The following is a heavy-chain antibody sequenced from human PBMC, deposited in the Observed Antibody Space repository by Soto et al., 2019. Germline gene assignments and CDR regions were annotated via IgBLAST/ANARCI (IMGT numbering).Heavy chain of an antibody. D-gene: IGHD2-15*01. CDR1: GGTFSSYA. J-gene: IGHJ5*02. V-gene: IGHV1-69*01. CDR2: IIPIFGTA. Sequence: QVQLVQSGAEVKKPGSSVKVSCKASGGTFSSYAISWVRQAPGQGLEWMGGIIPIFGTANYAQKFQGRVTITADESTSTAYMELSSLRSEDTAVYYCAREGSGGAADTYNWFDPWGQGTLVTVSS. CDR3: AREGSGGAADTYNWFDP.